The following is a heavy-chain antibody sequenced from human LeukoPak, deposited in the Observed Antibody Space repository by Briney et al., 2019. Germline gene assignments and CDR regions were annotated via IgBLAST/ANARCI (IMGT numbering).Heavy chain of an antibody. V-gene: IGHV4-30-2*01. CDR1: GGSISSGGYS. D-gene: IGHD3-10*01. CDR3: ASRGSYYAYFDY. Sequence: SQTLSLTCAVSGGSISSGGYSWSWIRQPPGKGLEWIGYIYHSGSTYYNPSLKSRVTISVDTSKNQFSLKLSSVTAADTAVYYCASRGSYYAYFDYWGQGTLVTVSS. CDR2: IYHSGST. J-gene: IGHJ4*02.